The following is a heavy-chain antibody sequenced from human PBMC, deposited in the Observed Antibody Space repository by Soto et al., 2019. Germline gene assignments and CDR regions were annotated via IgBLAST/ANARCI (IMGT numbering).Heavy chain of an antibody. CDR3: AHSSRSRGGTRRGTFDI. V-gene: IGHV2-5*02. Sequence: QITLKESGPTLVKPTQTLTLTCTFSGFSLSTSGVGVGWIRQPPGKALEWLALIYWDDDKRYSPSLKSRLTITKDTSKNQVVLTMTNMDTVDIATYYCAHSSRSRGGTRRGTFDIWGQGTMVTVSS. CDR2: IYWDDDK. CDR1: GFSLSTSGVG. D-gene: IGHD1-1*01. J-gene: IGHJ3*02.